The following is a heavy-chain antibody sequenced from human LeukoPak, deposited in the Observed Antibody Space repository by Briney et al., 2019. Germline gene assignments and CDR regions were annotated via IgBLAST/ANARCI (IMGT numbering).Heavy chain of an antibody. V-gene: IGHV4-59*01. CDR1: GGSISSYY. CDR2: IYYSGST. Sequence: SETLSLTCTVSGGSISSYYWSWTRQPPGKGLEWIGYIYYSGSTNYNPSLKSRVTISVDTSKNQFSLKLSSVTAADTAVYYCARTDYLIAPQYYFDYWGQGTLVTVSS. D-gene: IGHD6-6*01. J-gene: IGHJ4*02. CDR3: ARTDYLIAPQYYFDY.